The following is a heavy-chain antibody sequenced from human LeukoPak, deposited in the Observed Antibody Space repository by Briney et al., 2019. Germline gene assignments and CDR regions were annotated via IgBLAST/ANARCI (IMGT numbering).Heavy chain of an antibody. CDR2: INPNGGGT. J-gene: IGHJ4*02. V-gene: IGHV1-2*06. D-gene: IGHD3-3*01. CDR1: GYTFTGYY. CDR3: ARERKITIFGVACDY. Sequence: ASVKVSCKASGYTFTGYYMHGVRQAPGQGLEWMGRINPNGGGTNYAQKFQGRVTMTSDTSISTAYMELSRLKSDDTAVYYCARERKITIFGVACDYWGQGTLVTVSS.